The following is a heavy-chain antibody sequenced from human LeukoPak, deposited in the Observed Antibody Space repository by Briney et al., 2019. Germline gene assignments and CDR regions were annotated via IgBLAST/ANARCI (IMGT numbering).Heavy chain of an antibody. Sequence: GESLKIPCKGSGXSFTSHWIGWVRQMPGKGLEWMGIIYPGDSGTRYSPSFQGQVTISADKSISTAYLQWSSLKASDTAMYYCARRYCSGSTCYYFDSWGQGTLVTVSS. V-gene: IGHV5-51*01. D-gene: IGHD2-15*01. CDR1: GXSFTSHW. CDR3: ARRYCSGSTCYYFDS. CDR2: IYPGDSGT. J-gene: IGHJ4*02.